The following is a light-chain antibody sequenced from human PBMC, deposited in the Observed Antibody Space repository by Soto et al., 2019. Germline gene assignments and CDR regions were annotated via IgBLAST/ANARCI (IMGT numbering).Light chain of an antibody. J-gene: IGKJ4*01. CDR1: QGMSTY. Sequence: DIQLTQSPSFLSASVGDTVTITCRASQGMSTYLAWYPQKPGKVPKLLIRSASTLQSGVPPRFSVGGSGTEFTLTISTLQPDDSGIYYCQQLNGYQLAFGGGTNVEIK. CDR3: QQLNGYQLA. V-gene: IGKV1-9*01. CDR2: SAS.